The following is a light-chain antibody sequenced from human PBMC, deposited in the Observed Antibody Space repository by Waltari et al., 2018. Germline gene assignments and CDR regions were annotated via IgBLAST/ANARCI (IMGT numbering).Light chain of an antibody. V-gene: IGLV2-23*02. CDR3: CSYAGSSTWV. J-gene: IGLJ3*02. CDR2: EVS. CDR1: SSDVGSYNL. Sequence: QSALTQPASVSGSPGQSITISCTGTSSDVGSYNLVSWYQQHPCKAPTLMIYEVSKRPSGVSNRFSGSKSGNTASRTISGLQAEDEADYYCCSYAGSSTWVFGGGTKLTVL.